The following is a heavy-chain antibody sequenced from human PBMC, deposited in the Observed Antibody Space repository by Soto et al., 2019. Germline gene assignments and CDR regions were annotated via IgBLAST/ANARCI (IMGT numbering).Heavy chain of an antibody. CDR2: FSGSGGST. V-gene: IGHV3-23*01. Sequence: EVQLLESGGGLVQPGGSLRLSCAASGFTFSSYAMSWVRQAPGKGLEWVSAFSGSGGSTYYADSVKGRFTISRDNSKNPLYLQMNSLRAEDTAVYYCAKSITMVRGALGYWGQGTLVTVSS. D-gene: IGHD3-10*01. CDR1: GFTFSSYA. CDR3: AKSITMVRGALGY. J-gene: IGHJ4*02.